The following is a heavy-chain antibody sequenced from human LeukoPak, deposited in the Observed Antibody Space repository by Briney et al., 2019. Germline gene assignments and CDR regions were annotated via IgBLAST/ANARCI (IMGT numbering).Heavy chain of an antibody. D-gene: IGHD3-22*01. CDR2: IIPNFGTV. CDR1: GTSTNYA. J-gene: IGHJ6*03. V-gene: IGHV1-69*05. Sequence: LVKVSCKGGTSTNYAISWVRQAPGQGREWMGGIIPNFGTVNYAQKCQGRVTITTDESTSTAYMELSSLRSEDTAVYYCARGASSGYFRPAYYYYMDVWGKGTSVTVSS. CDR3: ARGASSGYFRPAYYYYMDV.